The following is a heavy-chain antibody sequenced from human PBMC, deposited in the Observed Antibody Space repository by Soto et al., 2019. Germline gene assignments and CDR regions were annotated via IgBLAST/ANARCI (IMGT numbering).Heavy chain of an antibody. CDR2: ISGSGGST. Sequence: PGGSLRLSCAASGFTFSSYAMSWVRQAPGKGLEWVSAISGSGGSTYYADSVKGRFTISRDNSKNTLYLQMNSLRAEDTAVYYCFTIFGVVISRTYNWFDPWGQGTLVTVSS. J-gene: IGHJ5*02. V-gene: IGHV3-23*01. CDR1: GFTFSSYA. CDR3: FTIFGVVISRTYNWFDP. D-gene: IGHD3-3*01.